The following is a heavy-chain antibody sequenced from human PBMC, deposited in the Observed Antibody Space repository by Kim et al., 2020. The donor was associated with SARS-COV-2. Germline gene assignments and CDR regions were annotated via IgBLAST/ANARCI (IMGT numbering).Heavy chain of an antibody. Sequence: NPSLKSRITMSVDTSNNKCSLALSSVTAADTAVYYCARHGSGWYPEHFDYWGQGTLVTVSS. D-gene: IGHD6-19*01. V-gene: IGHV4-59*08. CDR3: ARHGSGWYPEHFDY. J-gene: IGHJ4*02.